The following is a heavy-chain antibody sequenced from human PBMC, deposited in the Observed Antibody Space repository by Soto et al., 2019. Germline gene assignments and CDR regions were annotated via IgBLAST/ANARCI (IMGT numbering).Heavy chain of an antibody. D-gene: IGHD2-8*01. CDR2: VYYRGRS. V-gene: IGHV4-39*01. Sequence: SETLSLTCTVSGGSVSNSNYYWGWIRQSPGKGLEWIGSVYYRGRSYSKSSVKSRVTISVDTSKNQFSLNLNSVTASDTAVYYCVSQRTSVLTQAYFDYWGPGSLVTVSS. CDR3: VSQRTSVLTQAYFDY. CDR1: GGSVSNSNYY. J-gene: IGHJ4*02.